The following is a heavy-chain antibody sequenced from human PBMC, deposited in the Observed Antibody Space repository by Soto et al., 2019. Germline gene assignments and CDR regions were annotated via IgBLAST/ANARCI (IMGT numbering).Heavy chain of an antibody. CDR3: ASHYGGSGSSSSLGYYYDGMDV. CDR1: GGTFISYA. V-gene: IGHV1-69*12. J-gene: IGHJ6*02. Sequence: QVQLVQSGAEVKKPGSSVKVSCKASGGTFISYAISWVRQAPGQGLEWMGGIIPIFGTADYAQKFQGRVTITADESTSTAYMELRRLRSEDTAVYYCASHYGGSGSSSSLGYYYDGMDVWGPGTTFTVSS. D-gene: IGHD3-10*01. CDR2: IIPIFGTA.